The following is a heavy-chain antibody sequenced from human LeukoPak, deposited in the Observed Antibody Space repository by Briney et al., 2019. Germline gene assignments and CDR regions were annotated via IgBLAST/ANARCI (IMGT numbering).Heavy chain of an antibody. V-gene: IGHV4-59*01. CDR2: IYYSGST. CDR3: ARDEYSSGWSY. J-gene: IGHJ4*02. CDR1: GGSISSYY. D-gene: IGHD6-19*01. Sequence: SETLSLTCTVSGGSISSYYWSWIRQPPGEGLEWIGYIYYSGSTNYNPSLKGRVTISVDTSKSQFSLKLSSVTAADTAVYYCARDEYSSGWSYWGQGTLVTVFS.